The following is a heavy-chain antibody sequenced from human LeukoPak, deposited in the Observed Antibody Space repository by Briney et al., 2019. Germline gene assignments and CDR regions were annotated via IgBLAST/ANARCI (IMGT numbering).Heavy chain of an antibody. CDR2: INHSGST. Sequence: SETLSLTCAVYGGSFSGYYWSWIRQPPGKGLEWIGEINHSGSTNYNPSLKSRVTISVDTSKNQFSLKLSSVTAADTAVYYCARGQSPFVSSSSYFDYWGQGTLVTVS. D-gene: IGHD6-6*01. CDR3: ARGQSPFVSSSSYFDY. J-gene: IGHJ4*02. V-gene: IGHV4-34*01. CDR1: GGSFSGYY.